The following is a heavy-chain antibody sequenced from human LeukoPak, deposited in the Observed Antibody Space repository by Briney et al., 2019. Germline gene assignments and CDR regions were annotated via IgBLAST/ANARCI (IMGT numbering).Heavy chain of an antibody. Sequence: ASVKVSCKASGYTFTSYDINWVRQATGQGLEWMGWMNPNSGNTGYAQKFQGRVTMTRNTSISTAYMELSSLRSEDTAVYYCATTIGPHDAFDIWGQGTMVTVSS. CDR3: ATTIGPHDAFDI. V-gene: IGHV1-8*01. J-gene: IGHJ3*02. CDR1: GYTFTSYD. D-gene: IGHD2-15*01. CDR2: MNPNSGNT.